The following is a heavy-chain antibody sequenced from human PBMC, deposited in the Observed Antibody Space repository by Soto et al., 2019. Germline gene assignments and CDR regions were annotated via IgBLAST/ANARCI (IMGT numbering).Heavy chain of an antibody. D-gene: IGHD6-13*01. CDR3: ARGPYSSPAYVFES. V-gene: IGHV1-2*02. CDR2: INPKSGGT. J-gene: IGHJ4*02. Sequence: QVQLVQSGAEVRKPGAAVKVSCNVTGYTFSGHYLHWVRQAPGQGLEWMGWINPKSGGTNYAQKFQDRVTMTADTSVSAASMELTSLRYDDTAVFYCARGPYSSPAYVFESWGQGTLVTVSS. CDR1: GYTFSGHY.